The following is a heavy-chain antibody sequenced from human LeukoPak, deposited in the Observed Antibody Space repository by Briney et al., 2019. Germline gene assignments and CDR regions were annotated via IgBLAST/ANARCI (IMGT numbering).Heavy chain of an antibody. Sequence: KPSETLSLTCAVYGGSFSGYYWSWIRQPPGKGLEWIGEINHSGSTNYNPSLKSRVTISVDTSKNQFSLKLSSVTAADTAVYYCARAAGSSPHYYMDVWGKGTTVTVSS. V-gene: IGHV4-34*01. CDR3: ARAAGSSPHYYMDV. CDR2: INHSGST. D-gene: IGHD6-13*01. CDR1: GGSFSGYY. J-gene: IGHJ6*03.